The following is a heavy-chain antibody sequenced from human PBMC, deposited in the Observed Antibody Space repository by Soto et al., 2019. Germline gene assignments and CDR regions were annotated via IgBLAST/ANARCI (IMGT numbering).Heavy chain of an antibody. CDR1: GFIFSNNG. CDR3: TIVRVADSALDH. Sequence: GGSLRLSCVGSGFIFSNNGMHWVRQTPGKGLEWVAFMSYDGSDTFYADSVKGRFTISRDNSKTTLFLHMSNLRAEEQAMSSYTIVRVADSALDHWGQGTLVTVSS. CDR2: MSYDGSDT. V-gene: IGHV3-30*02. D-gene: IGHD3-10*02. J-gene: IGHJ4*02.